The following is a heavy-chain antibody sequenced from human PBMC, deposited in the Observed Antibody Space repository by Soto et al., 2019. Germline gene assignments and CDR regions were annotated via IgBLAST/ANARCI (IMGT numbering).Heavy chain of an antibody. Sequence: KSSETLSLTCTVSGGSISSYYWSWIRQPPGKGLEWIGYIYYSGSTNYNPSLKSRVTISVDTSKNQFSLKLSSVTAADTAVYYCARVDRIVGAPDYWGQGTLVTVSS. J-gene: IGHJ4*02. CDR1: GGSISSYY. V-gene: IGHV4-59*01. CDR3: ARVDRIVGAPDY. D-gene: IGHD1-26*01. CDR2: IYYSGST.